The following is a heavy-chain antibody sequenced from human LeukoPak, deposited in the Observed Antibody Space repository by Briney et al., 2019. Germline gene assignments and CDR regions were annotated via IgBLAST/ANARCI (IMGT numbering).Heavy chain of an antibody. CDR1: GYSISSGYY. V-gene: IGHV4-38-2*02. Sequence: SETLSLTCNVSGYSISSGYYWAWIRQPSGKGLEWIGSIYHSGYTHYNPSLKGRVTISVDTSKNDFSLKVSSVAAADTAIYYCARDLNPTHYFDYWGQGTLVTVSS. CDR3: ARDLNPTHYFDY. D-gene: IGHD4-17*01. J-gene: IGHJ4*02. CDR2: IYHSGYT.